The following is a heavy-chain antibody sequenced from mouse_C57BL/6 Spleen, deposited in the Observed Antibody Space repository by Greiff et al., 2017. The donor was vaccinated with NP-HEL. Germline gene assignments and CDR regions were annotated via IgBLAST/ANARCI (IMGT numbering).Heavy chain of an antibody. CDR2: IYPGSGST. CDR3: ARGGDSNWYFDV. J-gene: IGHJ1*03. V-gene: IGHV1-55*01. D-gene: IGHD2-5*01. Sequence: VQLQQPGAELVKPGASVKMSCKASGYTFTSYWITWVKQRPGQCLEWIGDIYPGSGSTNYNEKFKSKATLTVDTSSSTAYMQLSSLTSEDSAVYYCARGGDSNWYFDVWGTGTTVTVSS. CDR1: GYTFTSYW.